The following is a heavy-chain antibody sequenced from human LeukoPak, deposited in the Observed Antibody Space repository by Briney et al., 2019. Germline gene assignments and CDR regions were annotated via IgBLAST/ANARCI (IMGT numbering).Heavy chain of an antibody. Sequence: GGSLRLSCAASGFTFSSYSMNWVRQAPGKGLEWVSYISSSSSTIYYADSVKGRFTISRDNAKNSLYLQMNSLRAEDTVVYYCAGGRWLSPPDYWGQGTLVTVSS. D-gene: IGHD5-24*01. J-gene: IGHJ4*02. CDR2: ISSSSSTI. CDR1: GFTFSSYS. V-gene: IGHV3-48*04. CDR3: AGGRWLSPPDY.